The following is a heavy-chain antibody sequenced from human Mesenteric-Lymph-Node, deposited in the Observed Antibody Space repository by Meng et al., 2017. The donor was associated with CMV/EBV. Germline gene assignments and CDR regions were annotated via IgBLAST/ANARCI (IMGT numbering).Heavy chain of an antibody. CDR2: ISYDGSNK. J-gene: IGHJ4*02. V-gene: IGHV3-30*04. D-gene: IGHD6-19*01. CDR3: ARDRQWLVRGGIFDY. Sequence: GESLKISCAASGFTFSSYAMHWVRQAPGKGLEWVAVISYDGSNKYYADSVKGQFTISRDNSKNTLYLQMNSLRAEDTAVYYCARDRQWLVRGGIFDYWGQGTLVTVSS. CDR1: GFTFSSYA.